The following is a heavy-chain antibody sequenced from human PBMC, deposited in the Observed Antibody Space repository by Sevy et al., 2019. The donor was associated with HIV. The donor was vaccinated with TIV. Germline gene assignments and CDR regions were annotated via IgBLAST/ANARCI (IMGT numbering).Heavy chain of an antibody. Sequence: GGSLRLSCAASGFTFSIYDMHWVRQATGKGLEWVSAIGTAGDTYYPGSVKGRFTISRENAKNSLYLQMNSLRAGDTAVYYCARGPMVRGVIYAFDIWGQGTMVTVSS. CDR1: GFTFSIYD. J-gene: IGHJ3*02. V-gene: IGHV3-13*01. D-gene: IGHD3-10*01. CDR2: IGTAGDT. CDR3: ARGPMVRGVIYAFDI.